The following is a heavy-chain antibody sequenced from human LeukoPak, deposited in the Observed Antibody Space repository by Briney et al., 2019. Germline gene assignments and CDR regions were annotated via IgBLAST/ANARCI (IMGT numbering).Heavy chain of an antibody. CDR2: IDYSGGI. J-gene: IGHJ4*02. Sequence: SETLSLTCTVSGSSISSSSYYWGWIRQPPGKGLEWIASIDYSGGIYHNPSLKSRVTISVDTSKNQFSLKLSSVTAADTAVYYCARRGGSGSRGDYYFDYWGQGTLVTVSS. V-gene: IGHV4-39*01. CDR3: ARRGGSGSRGDYYFDY. D-gene: IGHD3-10*01. CDR1: GSSISSSSYY.